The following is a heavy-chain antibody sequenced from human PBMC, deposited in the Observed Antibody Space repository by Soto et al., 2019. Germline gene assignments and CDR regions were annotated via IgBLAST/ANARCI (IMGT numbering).Heavy chain of an antibody. Sequence: EVQFVESGGDLVQPGGSLRLSCAASGFAFSQYWINWVRQSPGKGLEWVAIMNQDGSKRYYGASVMGRFTISRDNGKNSLYLQMNSLRDDDTAIYFCARDMGLIGYSSEVDYWGLGTRVTVTS. CDR2: MNQDGSKR. J-gene: IGHJ4*02. CDR1: GFAFSQYW. CDR3: ARDMGLIGYSSEVDY. V-gene: IGHV3-7*01. D-gene: IGHD2-15*01.